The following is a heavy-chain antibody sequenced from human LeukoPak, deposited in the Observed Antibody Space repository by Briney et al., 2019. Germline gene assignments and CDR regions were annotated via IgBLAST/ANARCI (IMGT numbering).Heavy chain of an antibody. CDR3: LRAVNTKGDF. CDR1: GGSFSSNSYY. D-gene: IGHD3-3*01. J-gene: IGHJ4*02. V-gene: IGHV4-39*01. CDR2: IYYSGDT. Sequence: SETLSLTCTVSGGSFSSNSYYWAWIRQPPGTGLEWIGSIYYSGDTYYSPSLKSRVTTSVNTSMNQLSLKMSSVTAGDTAVYYXLRAVNTKGDFWGQGTLVTVS.